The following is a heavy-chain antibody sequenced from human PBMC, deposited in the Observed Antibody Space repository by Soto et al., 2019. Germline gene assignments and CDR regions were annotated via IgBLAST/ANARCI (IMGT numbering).Heavy chain of an antibody. CDR2: IKSKTDGGTT. J-gene: IGHJ4*02. D-gene: IGHD3-22*01. CDR3: TTDPHYYDSSGYYY. Sequence: HWWSLGLACAACGFTLRNAWMNWVRQATGKGLEWVGRIKSKTDGGTTDYAAPVKGRFTISRDDSKNTLYLQMNSLKTEDTAVYYCTTDPHYYDSSGYYYSGQGTLVTVSS. V-gene: IGHV3-15*07. CDR1: GFTLRNAW.